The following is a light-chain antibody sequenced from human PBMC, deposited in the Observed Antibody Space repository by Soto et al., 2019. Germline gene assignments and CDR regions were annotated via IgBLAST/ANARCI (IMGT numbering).Light chain of an antibody. Sequence: DIQMTQSPCSLSASVGDRVTITCRPSQSISSYLNWYQQKPGKAPKLLIYAASSLQSGVPSRFSGSGSGTDFTLTISSLQPEDFATYYCQQSYSTPPTFGQGTKLEIK. V-gene: IGKV1-39*01. CDR2: AAS. J-gene: IGKJ2*01. CDR3: QQSYSTPPT. CDR1: QSISSY.